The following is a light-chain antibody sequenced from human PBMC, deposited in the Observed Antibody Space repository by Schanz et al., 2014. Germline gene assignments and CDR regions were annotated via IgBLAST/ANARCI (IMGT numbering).Light chain of an antibody. J-gene: IGLJ1*01. V-gene: IGLV2-11*01. CDR2: DVS. CDR3: CSYAGSSTV. CDR1: SSDVGGYNY. Sequence: QSALTQPRSVSGSPGQSVTISCTGTSSDVGGYNYVSWYQQHPGKAPKLMIYDVSNRPSGVSNRFSGSKSGNTASLTISGLQAEDEADYYCCSYAGSSTVFGTGTKLTVL.